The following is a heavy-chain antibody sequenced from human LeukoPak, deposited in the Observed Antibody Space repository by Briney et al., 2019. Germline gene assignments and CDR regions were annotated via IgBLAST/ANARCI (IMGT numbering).Heavy chain of an antibody. V-gene: IGHV4-30-4*01. CDR1: GGSISSDDYY. Sequence: SQTLSLTCTVSGGSISSDDYYWSWIRQPPGKGLEWIGYIYYSGSTYYNPSLKSRVTISVDTSKNQFSLKLSSVTAADTAVYYCARDSLDYGVDYWGQGTLVTVSS. CDR3: ARDSLDYGVDY. D-gene: IGHD4-17*01. CDR2: IYYSGST. J-gene: IGHJ4*02.